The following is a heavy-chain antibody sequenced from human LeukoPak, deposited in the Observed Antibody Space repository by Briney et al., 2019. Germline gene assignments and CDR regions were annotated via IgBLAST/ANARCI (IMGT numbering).Heavy chain of an antibody. CDR1: GYTFTSYG. CDR3: ARSPGMIVVAGLYYFDY. D-gene: IGHD3-22*01. Sequence: ASVKVSCKASGYTFTSYGISWVRQAPGQGLEWMGWISAYNGNTNYAQKFQGRVTITADKSTSTAYMELSSLRSEDTAVYYCARSPGMIVVAGLYYFDYWGQGTLVTVSS. CDR2: ISAYNGNT. V-gene: IGHV1-18*01. J-gene: IGHJ4*02.